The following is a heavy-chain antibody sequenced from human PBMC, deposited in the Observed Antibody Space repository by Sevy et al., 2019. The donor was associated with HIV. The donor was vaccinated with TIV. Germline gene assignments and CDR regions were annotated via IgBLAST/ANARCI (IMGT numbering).Heavy chain of an antibody. V-gene: IGHV3-53*01. CDR3: ARETRGIAAAGTLVRYYYYYMDV. Sequence: GGSLRLSCAASGFTVSSNYMSWVRQAPGKGLEWVSVIYSGGSTYYADSVKGRFTISRDNSKNTLYLQMNILRAEDTAVYYCARETRGIAAAGTLVRYYYYYMDVWGRGTTVTVSS. J-gene: IGHJ6*03. D-gene: IGHD6-13*01. CDR1: GFTVSSNY. CDR2: IYSGGST.